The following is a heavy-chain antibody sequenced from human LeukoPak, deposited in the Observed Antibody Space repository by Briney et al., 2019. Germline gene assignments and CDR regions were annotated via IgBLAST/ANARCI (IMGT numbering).Heavy chain of an antibody. V-gene: IGHV3-66*01. CDR1: GFTVISNY. Sequence: PGGSLRLSCAASGFTVISNYMSWVRQAPGKGLEWVSVIYSGGSTYYADSVKGRFTISRDNSKNTLYLQMNSLRAEDTGVYYCATTVTTGVNDYWGQGTLVSVSS. D-gene: IGHD4-17*01. CDR3: ATTVTTGVNDY. J-gene: IGHJ4*02. CDR2: IYSGGST.